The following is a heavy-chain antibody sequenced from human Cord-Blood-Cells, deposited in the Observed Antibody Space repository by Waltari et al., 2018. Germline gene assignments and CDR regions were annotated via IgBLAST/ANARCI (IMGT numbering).Heavy chain of an antibody. CDR1: GDSVSSNSAA. CDR2: TYYRCKWYN. D-gene: IGHD7-27*01. J-gene: IGHJ3*02. V-gene: IGHV6-1*01. CDR3: ARDRTGDPGAFDI. Sequence: QVQLQQSGPGLVKPSQTLSLTCAIPGDSVSSNSAAWNWIRQSPSSGLEWLGRTYYRCKWYNDYAVSVKSRITTNPDTSKNQFSLQLNSLTPEDTAVYYCARDRTGDPGAFDIWGQGTMVTVSS.